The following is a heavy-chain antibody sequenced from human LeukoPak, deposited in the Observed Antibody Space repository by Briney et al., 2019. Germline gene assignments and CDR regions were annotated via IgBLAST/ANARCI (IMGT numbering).Heavy chain of an antibody. CDR2: IYHTGPT. V-gene: IGHV4-39*07. CDR3: ARVLIWFGQFQNWFDP. Sequence: PSETLSLTCTVSGGSMTNNTFYWGWIRQPPGKGLEWIGSIYHTGPTYYNPSLKSRVTISVDTSKNQFSLKLSSVTAADTAVYYCARVLIWFGQFQNWFDPWGPGTLVTVSS. D-gene: IGHD3-10*01. J-gene: IGHJ5*02. CDR1: GGSMTNNTFY.